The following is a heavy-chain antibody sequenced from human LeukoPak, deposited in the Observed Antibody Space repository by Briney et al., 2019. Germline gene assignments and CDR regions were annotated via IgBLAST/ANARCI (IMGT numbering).Heavy chain of an antibody. Sequence: ASVKVSCKASGYTFTAYGISWVRQAPGQGLEWMGWISASNGNTNYAQKFQGRVTMTTDSSTNTAYMDLRSLRSDDTAVYYCARADYDSSGYYSHGVYWGQGTLVTVSS. J-gene: IGHJ4*02. CDR2: ISASNGNT. CDR1: GYTFTAYG. D-gene: IGHD3-22*01. CDR3: ARADYDSSGYYSHGVY. V-gene: IGHV1-18*01.